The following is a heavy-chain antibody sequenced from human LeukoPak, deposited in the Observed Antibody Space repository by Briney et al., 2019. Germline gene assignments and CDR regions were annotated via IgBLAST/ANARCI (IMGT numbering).Heavy chain of an antibody. Sequence: ASVKVSCKASGYTFTGYYMHWVRQAPGQGLEWMGRINPNSGGTNYAQKFQGRVTMTRDTSISTAYMELSRLRSDDTAVYYCARGYYDSSGYRTFDYWGQGTLVTVSS. CDR3: ARGYYDSSGYRTFDY. D-gene: IGHD3-22*01. CDR1: GYTFTGYY. CDR2: INPNSGGT. V-gene: IGHV1-2*06. J-gene: IGHJ4*02.